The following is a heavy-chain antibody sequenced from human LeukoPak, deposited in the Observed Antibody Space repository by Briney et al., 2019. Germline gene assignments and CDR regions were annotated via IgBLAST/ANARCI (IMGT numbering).Heavy chain of an antibody. CDR2: IYSGGDT. Sequence: GGSLRLSCAASGFTVSNNYMNWVRQAPGKGLEWVSLIYSGGDTHYADSAKGRFTISRDSSKNTLYLQMNSLRAEDTAVYYCARDPPAVRTNTYAWGQGTLVTVSS. CDR3: ARDPPAVRTNTYA. D-gene: IGHD4/OR15-4a*01. CDR1: GFTVSNNY. J-gene: IGHJ5*02. V-gene: IGHV3-66*01.